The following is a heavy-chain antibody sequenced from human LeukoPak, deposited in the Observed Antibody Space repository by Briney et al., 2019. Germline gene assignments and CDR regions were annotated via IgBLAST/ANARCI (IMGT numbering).Heavy chain of an antibody. Sequence: SETLSLTCTVSGGSISSYYWRWIRQPAGKGLEWIGRIYTSWSTNYNPSLKSRVTISVDTSKNQSSLKLSSVTAADTAVYYCARDYGDYYYFDYWGQGTLVTVSS. D-gene: IGHD4-17*01. CDR2: IYTSWST. J-gene: IGHJ4*02. CDR1: GGSISSYY. CDR3: ARDYGDYYYFDY. V-gene: IGHV4-4*07.